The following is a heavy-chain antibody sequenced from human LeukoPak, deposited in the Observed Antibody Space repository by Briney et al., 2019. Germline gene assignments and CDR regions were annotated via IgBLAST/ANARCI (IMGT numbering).Heavy chain of an antibody. J-gene: IGHJ6*03. Sequence: GGSLRLSCAASGFTFSSYWMSWVRQAPGKGLEWVANIKQDGSEKYYVDSVKGRFTISRDNAKNSLYLQMNSLRDEDTAVYYCARGAAPQRSYYYYYYMDVWGKGTTVTVSS. CDR1: GFTFSSYW. CDR2: IKQDGSEK. CDR3: ARGAAPQRSYYYYYYMDV. D-gene: IGHD5-24*01. V-gene: IGHV3-7*01.